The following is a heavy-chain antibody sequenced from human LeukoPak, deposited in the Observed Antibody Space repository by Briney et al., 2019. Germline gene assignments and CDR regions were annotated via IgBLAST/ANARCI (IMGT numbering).Heavy chain of an antibody. V-gene: IGHV4-39*02. J-gene: IGHJ4*02. Sequence: NASETLSLTCTVSGDSISRSTYYWSWIRHLPGKGLEWIGSVYYGRSPYFNPSLESRATISVDTSKNHFSLKMSSVTAADTAVYYCARSSGTGTFSYCGQGTLVTVSS. D-gene: IGHD6-25*01. CDR1: GDSISRSTYY. CDR2: VYYGRSP. CDR3: ARSSGTGTFSY.